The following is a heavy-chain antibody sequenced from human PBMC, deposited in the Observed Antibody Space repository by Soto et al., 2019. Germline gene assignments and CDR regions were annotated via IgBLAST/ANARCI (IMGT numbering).Heavy chain of an antibody. V-gene: IGHV1-18*01. CDR2: ISAYNGNT. D-gene: IGHD4-17*01. CDR1: GYTFTSYA. CDR3: ARIRPKDYYYYYMDV. J-gene: IGHJ6*03. Sequence: ASVKVSCKASGYTFTSYAMHWVRQAPGQRLEWMGWISAYNGNTNYAQKLQGRVTMTTDTSTSTAYMELRSLRSDDTAVYYCARIRPKDYYYYYMDVWGKGTTVTVSS.